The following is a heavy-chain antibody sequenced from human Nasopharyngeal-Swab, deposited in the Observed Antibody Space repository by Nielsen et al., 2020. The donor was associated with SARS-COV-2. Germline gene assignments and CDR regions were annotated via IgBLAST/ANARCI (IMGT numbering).Heavy chain of an antibody. CDR1: GYSFTDYY. CDR3: ARDYYDNYDSDY. D-gene: IGHD3-22*01. Sequence: ASVKVSCKTSGYSFTDYYIHWLRQVPGQGLEWVGCINPDSGDTRYAQKFQGRVTVTRDRSSSTAYIELSRLRSDDTAVYYCARDYYDNYDSDYWGQGTLVTVSS. CDR2: INPDSGDT. J-gene: IGHJ4*02. V-gene: IGHV1-2*02.